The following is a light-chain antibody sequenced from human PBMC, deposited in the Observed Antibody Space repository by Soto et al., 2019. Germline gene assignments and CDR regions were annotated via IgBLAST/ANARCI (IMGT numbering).Light chain of an antibody. CDR3: QQYYNWPVT. Sequence: EIVLTQSPGTLSLSPLERATLSCRASHTISSSYLAWYQQKPGQAPRLLISGASNGATGIPPKFSGSGSGTEFTLTVDSLQSDDIAVYYCQQYYNWPVTFGGGTKVDIK. CDR2: GAS. J-gene: IGKJ4*01. CDR1: HTISSSY. V-gene: IGKV3-15*01.